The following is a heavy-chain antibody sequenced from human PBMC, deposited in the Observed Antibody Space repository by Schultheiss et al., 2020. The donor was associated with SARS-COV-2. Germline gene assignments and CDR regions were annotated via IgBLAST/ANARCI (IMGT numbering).Heavy chain of an antibody. D-gene: IGHD4-17*01. J-gene: IGHJ4*02. CDR3: ARRDPYGDYGRLDY. CDR1: GYTFSGYY. CDR2: INPNSGGT. V-gene: IGHV1-2*02. Sequence: ASVKVSCKASGYTFSGYYLHWVRQAPGQGLEWMGWINPNSGGTNYAQKLQGRVTMTTDTSTSTAYMELSRLRSDDTAVYYCARRDPYGDYGRLDYWGQGTLVTVSS.